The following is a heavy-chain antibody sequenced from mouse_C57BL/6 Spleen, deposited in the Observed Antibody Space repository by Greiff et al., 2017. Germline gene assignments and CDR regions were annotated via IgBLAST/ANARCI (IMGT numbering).Heavy chain of an antibody. V-gene: IGHV1-55*01. D-gene: IGHD2-4*01. CDR3: AGYDYDEDAMDD. CDR2: IYPGSGST. CDR1: GYTFTSYW. Sequence: QVQLQQPGAELVKPGASVKMSCKASGYTFTSYWITWVKQRPGQGLEWIGDIYPGSGSTNYNEKFKSKATLTVDTSSSTAYMQLSSLTSEDSAVYYCAGYDYDEDAMDDWGQGTSVTGSS. J-gene: IGHJ4*01.